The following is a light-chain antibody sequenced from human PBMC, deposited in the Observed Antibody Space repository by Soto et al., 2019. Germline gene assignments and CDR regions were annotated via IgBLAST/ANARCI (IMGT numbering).Light chain of an antibody. J-gene: IGKJ4*01. CDR3: QQRSDWSGLT. Sequence: EIVLTQSPATLSLSPGERATLSCRASQSVRTFLAWYQQKPGQAPRLLFYDASNRATGIPARFSGSGSGTDLTLTISSLEPEDFAVYYCQQRSDWSGLTFGGGTRVEIK. CDR1: QSVRTF. CDR2: DAS. V-gene: IGKV3-11*01.